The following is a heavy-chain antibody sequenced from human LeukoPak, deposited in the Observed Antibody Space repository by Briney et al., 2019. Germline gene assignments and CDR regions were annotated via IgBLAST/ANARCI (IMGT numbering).Heavy chain of an antibody. J-gene: IGHJ4*02. CDR1: GFTFSSYA. CDR3: ARGLIRYFASAY. Sequence: GGSLRLSCAASGFTFSSYAMTWVRQAPGKGLEWVSSISGSGGNTYYADSVKGRFTISRDNSKNTLYLQMNSLRAEETAVYYCARGLIRYFASAYWGQGTLVTVSS. D-gene: IGHD3-9*01. CDR2: ISGSGGNT. V-gene: IGHV3-23*01.